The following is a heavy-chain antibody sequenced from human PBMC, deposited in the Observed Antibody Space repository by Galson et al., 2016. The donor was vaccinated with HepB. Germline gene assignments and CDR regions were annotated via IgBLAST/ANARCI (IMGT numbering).Heavy chain of an antibody. CDR1: GFSLSASGVG. Sequence: PALVKPTQTLTLTCTFSGFSLSASGVGVGWIRQPPGKALEWLALIYWDEDKRYSPSLKSRLTITKDTSKNQVVLTMTNMDPVDTATYFCAHSVAQQCGDGCYSIAGWFDPWGQGTLVTVSS. D-gene: IGHD2-21*01. CDR2: IYWDEDK. CDR3: AHSVAQQCGDGCYSIAGWFDP. J-gene: IGHJ5*02. V-gene: IGHV2-5*02.